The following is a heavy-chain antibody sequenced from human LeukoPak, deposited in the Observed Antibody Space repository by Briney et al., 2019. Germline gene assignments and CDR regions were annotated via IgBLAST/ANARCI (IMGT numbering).Heavy chain of an antibody. D-gene: IGHD4-23*01. V-gene: IGHV4-59*08. J-gene: IGHJ6*02. CDR1: GGSISSYY. CDR2: IYYSGST. Sequence: SETLSLTCTVSGGSISSYYWSWIRQPPGKGLEWIGYIYYSGSTNYNPSLKSRVTISVDTSKNQFSLKLSSVTAADTAVYYCASLTVVTTRPQYGMDVWGQGTTVTVSS. CDR3: ASLTVVTTRPQYGMDV.